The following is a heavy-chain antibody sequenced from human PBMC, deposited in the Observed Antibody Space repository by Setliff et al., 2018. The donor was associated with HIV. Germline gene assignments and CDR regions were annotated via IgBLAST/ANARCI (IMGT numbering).Heavy chain of an antibody. D-gene: IGHD1-26*01. CDR2: ISAYNGNT. CDR1: GGTFSSYA. V-gene: IGHV1-18*01. Sequence: ASVKVSCKASGGTFSSYAISWVRQAPGQGLEWMGWISAYNGNTNYAQKLQGRVTMTTDTSTSTAYMELRSLRSEDTAVYYCARGGHYSGTYLPRDYYMDVWGKGTTVTVSS. CDR3: ARGGHYSGTYLPRDYYMDV. J-gene: IGHJ6*03.